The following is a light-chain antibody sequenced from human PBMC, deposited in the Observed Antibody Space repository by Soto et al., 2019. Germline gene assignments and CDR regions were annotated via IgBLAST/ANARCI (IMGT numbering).Light chain of an antibody. CDR3: QQSYSTPLT. CDR2: AAS. J-gene: IGKJ4*01. V-gene: IGKV1-39*01. Sequence: DIQMTQSPSSLSASVGDRVTITCRASQSISSYLNWYQQKPGKAPKLLIYAASSLQSGVPSRFSGSGSGTDCTLTISSLQPEDFATYYCQQSYSTPLTFGGGTKVDIK. CDR1: QSISSY.